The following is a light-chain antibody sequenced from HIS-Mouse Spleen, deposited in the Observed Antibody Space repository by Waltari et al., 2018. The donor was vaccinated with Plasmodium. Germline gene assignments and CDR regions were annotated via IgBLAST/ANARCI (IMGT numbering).Light chain of an antibody. Sequence: AIQLTQSPSSLSASVGDRVTITCRASQGISSALAWYQQKPGKAPKLLIDDASSLESGVPSRFSGSGSETAFTLTISSLQPEDFATYYCQQFNSYTLTFGGGTKVEIK. J-gene: IGKJ4*01. CDR2: DAS. V-gene: IGKV1-13*02. CDR1: QGISSA. CDR3: QQFNSYTLT.